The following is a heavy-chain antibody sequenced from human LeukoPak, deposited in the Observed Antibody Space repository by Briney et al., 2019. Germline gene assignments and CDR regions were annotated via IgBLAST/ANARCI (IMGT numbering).Heavy chain of an antibody. V-gene: IGHV3-74*01. CDR1: GFTFSNHW. Sequence: GGSLRLSCAASGFTFSNHWMNWVRQTPVKGLEWVALIRSDGSTTYADSVKGRSIISRDNAKNTLYLEISTLRADDTAVYYCARVAKTYYYFYMDVWGKGATVTVSS. CDR2: IRSDGST. CDR3: ARVAKTYYYFYMDV. J-gene: IGHJ6*03.